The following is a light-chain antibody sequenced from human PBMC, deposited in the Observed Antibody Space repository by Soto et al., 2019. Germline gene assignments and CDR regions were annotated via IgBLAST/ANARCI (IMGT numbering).Light chain of an antibody. CDR1: DIGSKS. CDR2: YEI. V-gene: IGLV3-21*01. J-gene: IGLJ2*01. Sequence: SYELTQPPSVSVAPGMTARITCGGNDIGSKSVHWYQQKPGQAPVLVIYYEIDRPSGIPERFSGSNSGNTATLTITRVDAGDEAAYYCHVWDSDANHVVFGGGTKLT. CDR3: HVWDSDANHVV.